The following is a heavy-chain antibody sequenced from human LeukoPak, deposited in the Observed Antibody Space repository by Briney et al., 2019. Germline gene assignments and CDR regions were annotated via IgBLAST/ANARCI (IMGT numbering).Heavy chain of an antibody. Sequence: ASVKISCTASGDSITSYFMHWVRQPPGQGLEWLGIISPGADYTTYAQRFQGRISTTRDTSTSTVYMELRSLRSDDTAVYYCARADDQHFDYWGQGTLVTVSS. CDR2: ISPGADYT. CDR1: GDSITSYF. J-gene: IGHJ4*02. CDR3: ARADDQHFDY. V-gene: IGHV1-46*01.